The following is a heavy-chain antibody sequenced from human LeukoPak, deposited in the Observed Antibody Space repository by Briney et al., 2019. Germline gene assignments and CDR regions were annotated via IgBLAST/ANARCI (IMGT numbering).Heavy chain of an antibody. J-gene: IGHJ6*02. D-gene: IGHD3-3*01. CDR2: ISAYNGNT. V-gene: IGHV1-18*01. CDR1: GYTFTSYG. CDR3: AWGGYYDFWSGTSGYYYYGMDV. Sequence: GASVKVSCKASGYTFTSYGISWVRQAPGQGLEWMGWISAYNGNTNYAQKLQGRVTMTTDTSTSTAYMELRSLRSDDTAVYYCAWGGYYDFWSGTSGYYYYGMDVWGQGTTVTVSS.